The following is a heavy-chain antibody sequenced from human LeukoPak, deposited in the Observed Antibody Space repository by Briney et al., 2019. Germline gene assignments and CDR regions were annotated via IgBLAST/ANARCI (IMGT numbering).Heavy chain of an antibody. Sequence: SETLPLTCTVSGGSLSSTTYYWGWIRQPPGKGLEWIGSMYYSGSTYYNQSLKSRVTISVDTSKNQFSLKLTSVTAADTAVYYCARHYYDTSGYYPWYFDYWGQGTLVTVSS. CDR2: MYYSGST. CDR3: ARHYYDTSGYYPWYFDY. V-gene: IGHV4-39*01. J-gene: IGHJ4*02. D-gene: IGHD3-22*01. CDR1: GGSLSSTTYY.